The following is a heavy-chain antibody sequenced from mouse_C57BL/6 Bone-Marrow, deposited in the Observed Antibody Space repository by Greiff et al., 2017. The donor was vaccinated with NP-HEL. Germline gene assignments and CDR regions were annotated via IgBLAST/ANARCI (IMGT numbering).Heavy chain of an antibody. V-gene: IGHV1-9*01. CDR3: ARSYYDYGVWFAY. D-gene: IGHD2-4*01. CDR2: ILPGSGST. Sequence: QVQLQQSGAELMKPGASVKLSCKATGYTFTGYWIEWVKQRPGHGLAWIGEILPGSGSTNYNEKFKGKATFTADTSSNTSYVQLSSLTTEDSAIYYCARSYYDYGVWFAYWGQGTLVTVSA. J-gene: IGHJ3*01. CDR1: GYTFTGYW.